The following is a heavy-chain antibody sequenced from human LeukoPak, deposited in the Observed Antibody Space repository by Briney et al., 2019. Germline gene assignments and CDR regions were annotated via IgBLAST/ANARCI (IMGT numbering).Heavy chain of an antibody. Sequence: GASVKVSCKASGYTLSDNYIHWVRQAPGQGLEWMGWINPHSGGTNYGENFQGRVTLTRDTSISTAYMDLSNLISDDTAVYYCAREFMRVTAFDIWGQGTMVTVSS. V-gene: IGHV1-2*02. CDR3: AREFMRVTAFDI. J-gene: IGHJ3*02. CDR1: GYTLSDNY. CDR2: INPHSGGT. D-gene: IGHD2-21*02.